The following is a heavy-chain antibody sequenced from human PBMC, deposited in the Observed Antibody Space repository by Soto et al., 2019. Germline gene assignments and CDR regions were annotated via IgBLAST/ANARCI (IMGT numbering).Heavy chain of an antibody. CDR2: IYYSGST. J-gene: IGHJ6*02. CDR3: ARVDRRVYYYYYGMDV. V-gene: IGHV4-31*03. D-gene: IGHD3-9*01. CDR1: GGSISSGGYY. Sequence: SETLSLTCTVSGGSISSGGYYWSWIRQHPGKGLEWIGYIYYSGSTYYNPSLESRVTISVDTSKNQFSLKLSPVTAADTAVYYCARVDRRVYYYYYGMDVWGQGTTVTVSS.